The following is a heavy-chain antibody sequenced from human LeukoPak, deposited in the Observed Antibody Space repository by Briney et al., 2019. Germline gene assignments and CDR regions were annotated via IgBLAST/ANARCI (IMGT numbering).Heavy chain of an antibody. J-gene: IGHJ6*04. V-gene: IGHV3-48*03. D-gene: IGHD3-10*02. Sequence: GGSLRLSCAASGFTFSSYEMNWVREAPGKGLEWVSYISSSGSTIYYADSVKGRFTRSRDNAKNSLYLQMKSLRAEDTAVYYCAELGITMIGGVWGKGTTVTISS. CDR2: ISSSGSTI. CDR3: AELGITMIGGV. CDR1: GFTFSSYE.